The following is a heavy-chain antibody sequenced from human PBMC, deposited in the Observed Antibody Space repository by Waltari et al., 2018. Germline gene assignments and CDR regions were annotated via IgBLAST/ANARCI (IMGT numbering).Heavy chain of an antibody. CDR1: GGSISSYY. CDR3: ARVDDSSGYYLYY. J-gene: IGHJ4*02. V-gene: IGHV4-59*01. CDR2: IYYSGST. Sequence: QVQLQESGPGLVKPSETLSLTCTLSGGSISSYYWRWIRQPPGKGLEWIGYIYYSGSTNYNPSLKSRVTISVDTSKNQFSLKLSSVTAADTAVYYCARVDDSSGYYLYYWGQGTLVTVSS. D-gene: IGHD3-22*01.